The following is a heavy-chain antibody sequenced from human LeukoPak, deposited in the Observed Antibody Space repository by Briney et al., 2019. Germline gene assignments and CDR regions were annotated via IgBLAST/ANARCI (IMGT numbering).Heavy chain of an antibody. CDR2: IYYSGST. D-gene: IGHD6-19*01. V-gene: IGHV4-39*01. CDR3: ARGLLSDSSGWSDAFDI. CDR1: GGSISSSSYY. Sequence: SETLSLTCTVSGGSISSSSYYWGWIRQPPGKGLEWIGSIYYSGSTYYNPSLKSRVTISVDTSKNQFSLKLSSVTAADTAVYYCARGLLSDSSGWSDAFDIWGQGTMVTVSS. J-gene: IGHJ3*02.